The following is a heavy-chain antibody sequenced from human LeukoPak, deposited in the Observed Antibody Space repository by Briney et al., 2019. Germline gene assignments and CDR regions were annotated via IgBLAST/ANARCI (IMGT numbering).Heavy chain of an antibody. CDR3: TRTYGDYDAFDI. Sequence: PGGSLRLSCAASGFTFSGSAMHWVRQASGKGLEWVGRIRSKANSYATAYAASVKGRFTISRDDPKNTAYLQMNSLKTEDTAVYYCTRTYGDYDAFDIWGQGTMVTVSS. J-gene: IGHJ3*02. V-gene: IGHV3-73*01. D-gene: IGHD4-17*01. CDR2: IRSKANSYAT. CDR1: GFTFSGSA.